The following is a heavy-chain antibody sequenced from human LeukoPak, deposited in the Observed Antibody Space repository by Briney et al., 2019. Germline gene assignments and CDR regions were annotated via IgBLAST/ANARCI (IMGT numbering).Heavy chain of an antibody. Sequence: SVKVSCKASGYTFTSYGISWVRQAPGQGLEWMGGIIPIFGTANYAQKFQGRVTITADKSTSTAYMELSSLRSEDTAVYYCARGCSGGSCYQNWFDPWGQGTLVTVSS. J-gene: IGHJ5*02. CDR3: ARGCSGGSCYQNWFDP. D-gene: IGHD2-15*01. CDR2: IIPIFGTA. CDR1: GYTFTSYG. V-gene: IGHV1-69*06.